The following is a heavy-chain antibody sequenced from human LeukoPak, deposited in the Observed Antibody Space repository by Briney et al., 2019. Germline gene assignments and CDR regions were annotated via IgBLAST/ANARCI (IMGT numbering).Heavy chain of an antibody. CDR2: ISGSGAST. CDR3: ARELAARQDLDY. Sequence: GGSLRLSCAASGFTFSSYAMTWVRQAPGKGLEWVSAISGSGASTYHADSVKGRFTISRDNSKNTLYLQMNSLRAEDTAVYYCARELAARQDLDYWGQGTLVTVSS. D-gene: IGHD6-6*01. J-gene: IGHJ4*02. V-gene: IGHV3-23*01. CDR1: GFTFSSYA.